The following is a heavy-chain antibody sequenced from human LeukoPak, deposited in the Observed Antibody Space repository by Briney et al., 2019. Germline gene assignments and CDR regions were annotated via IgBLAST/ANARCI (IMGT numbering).Heavy chain of an antibody. D-gene: IGHD5-18*01. J-gene: IGHJ4*02. CDR3: VKARGIQLWLPGDY. CDR1: GFTFSSYA. Sequence: GGSLRLSCAASGFTFSSYAMSWVRQAPGRGLEWVSAISGSGGSTYYADSVKGRFTISRDNSKNTLYLQMNSLRAEDTAVYYCVKARGIQLWLPGDYWGQGTLVTVSS. CDR2: ISGSGGST. V-gene: IGHV3-23*01.